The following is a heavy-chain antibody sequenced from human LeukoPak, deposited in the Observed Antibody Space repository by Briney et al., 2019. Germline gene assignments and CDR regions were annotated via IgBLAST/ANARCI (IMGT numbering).Heavy chain of an antibody. D-gene: IGHD3-10*01. CDR2: INGDGSKT. J-gene: IGHJ4*02. CDR1: GFTLSDYY. Sequence: GGSLRLSCAASGFTLSDYYMHWVRHAPGKGLVWVSHINGDGSKTGYADSVGGRFTISRDNAKNTLSLQMNSLRAEDTAVYYCARGGVTAATDYWGQGALVIVSS. V-gene: IGHV3-74*01. CDR3: ARGGVTAATDY.